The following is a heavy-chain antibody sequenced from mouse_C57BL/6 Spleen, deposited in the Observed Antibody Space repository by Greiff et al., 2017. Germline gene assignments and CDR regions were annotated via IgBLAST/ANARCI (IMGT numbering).Heavy chain of an antibody. D-gene: IGHD1-1*01. Sequence: VQLQQSGTVLARPGASVKMSCKTSGYTFTSYWMPWVKQRPGQGLEWIGAIYPGNSDTSYNQKFTGKAKLTAVTSASTAYMELSSLTNEDSAVYYCTRWAVGDYGSSPSWFAYWGQGTLVTVSA. CDR1: GYTFTSYW. CDR2: IYPGNSDT. CDR3: TRWAVGDYGSSPSWFAY. V-gene: IGHV1-5*01. J-gene: IGHJ3*01.